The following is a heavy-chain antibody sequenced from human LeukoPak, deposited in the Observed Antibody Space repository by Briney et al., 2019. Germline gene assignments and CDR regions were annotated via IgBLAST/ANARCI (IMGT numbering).Heavy chain of an antibody. CDR1: GFTFSSYA. CDR2: ISNSGGRT. D-gene: IGHD5-18*01. Sequence: GGSLRLSCAASGFTFSSYAMSWVCQAPGKGLEWVSSISNSGGRTFYTDSVKGRFTISRDNSKITLYLQVNSLRVEDTGVYFCARGGSDTAMAHDYWGQGILVTVSS. CDR3: ARGGSDTAMAHDY. V-gene: IGHV3-23*01. J-gene: IGHJ4*02.